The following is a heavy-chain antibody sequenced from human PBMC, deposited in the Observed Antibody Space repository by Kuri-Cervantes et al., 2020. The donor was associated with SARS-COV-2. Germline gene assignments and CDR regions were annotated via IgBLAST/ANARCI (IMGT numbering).Heavy chain of an antibody. CDR2: ISGTGGGT. J-gene: IGHJ4*02. V-gene: IGHV3-23*01. D-gene: IGHD2-15*01. CDR3: AKGGSCNSGTCFDY. CDR1: GFTFKSYA. Sequence: GESLKISCAASGFTFKSYAMNWVRQAPEKGLEWVSGISGTGGGTYYADSVKGRFTISRANSKNMLYLEMKSLRVEDTAVYYCAKGGSCNSGTCFDYWGQGTLVTVSS.